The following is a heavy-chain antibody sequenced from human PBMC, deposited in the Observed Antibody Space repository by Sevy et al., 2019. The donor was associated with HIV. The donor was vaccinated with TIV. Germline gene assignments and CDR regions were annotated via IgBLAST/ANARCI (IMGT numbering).Heavy chain of an antibody. CDR3: ARGLRSVRWLQFRDRPSPHDAFDI. CDR1: GGSFSGYY. V-gene: IGHV4-34*01. J-gene: IGHJ3*02. Sequence: SETLSLTCAVYGGSFSGYYWSWIRQPPGKGLEWIGEINHSGSTNYSPSLKSRVTISVDTSKNQFSLKLSSVTAADTAVSYCARGLRSVRWLQFRDRPSPHDAFDIWGQGTMVTVSS. D-gene: IGHD5-12*01. CDR2: INHSGST.